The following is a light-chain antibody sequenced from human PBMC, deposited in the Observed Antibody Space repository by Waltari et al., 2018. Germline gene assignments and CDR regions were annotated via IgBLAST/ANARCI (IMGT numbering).Light chain of an antibody. Sequence: QSVLTQQTSASGTAGQRVTIPGSGRGSNLGSNYVYWYQQLPGTAPKLLIYRNNQRPSGVPDRFSGSKSCTSASLAISVLRSEDEADYYCAAWYDSLSGWVFGGGTKLTVL. CDR1: GSNLGSNY. V-gene: IGLV1-47*01. CDR2: RNN. J-gene: IGLJ3*02. CDR3: AAWYDSLSGWV.